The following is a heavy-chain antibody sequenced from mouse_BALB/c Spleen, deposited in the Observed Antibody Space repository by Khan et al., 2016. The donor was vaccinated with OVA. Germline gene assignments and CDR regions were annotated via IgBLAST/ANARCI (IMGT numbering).Heavy chain of an antibody. V-gene: IGHV3-2*02. CDR1: GYSITTDYA. CDR3: ARGYGGDFDY. D-gene: IGHD1-1*02. Sequence: DVKLQESGPGLVKPSQSLSLTCTVTGYSITTDYAWNWIRQFPGNKLEWMGFISYSGNTKYNPSLKSRISITRDTSKNQFFLQLKSVTTEDTARYYWARGYGGDFDYWGQGTTLTVSS. CDR2: ISYSGNT. J-gene: IGHJ2*01.